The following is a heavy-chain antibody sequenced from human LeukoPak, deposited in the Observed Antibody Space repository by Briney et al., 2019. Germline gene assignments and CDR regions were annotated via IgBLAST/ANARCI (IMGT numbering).Heavy chain of an antibody. CDR3: ARVPCSGGSCYKRNAFDI. CDR1: GGSISNYY. J-gene: IGHJ3*02. D-gene: IGHD2-15*01. CDR2: ISYSGNT. Sequence: PSETLSLTCTVSGGSISNYYWSWIRQPPGKELEWIGYISYSGNTDSNPSLKSRVTISVDTSKNQFSLKLSSVTAADTAVYYCARVPCSGGSCYKRNAFDIWGQGTMVTVSS. V-gene: IGHV4-59*08.